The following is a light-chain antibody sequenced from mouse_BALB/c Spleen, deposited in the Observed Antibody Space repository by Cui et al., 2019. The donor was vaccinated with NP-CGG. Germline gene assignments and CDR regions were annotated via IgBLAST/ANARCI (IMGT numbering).Light chain of an antibody. CDR2: GTN. CDR3: ALWYSNHWV. Sequence: QAVVTQESALTTSPGETVTLTCRSSTGSVTTSNYANWVQEKPDHLFTGLIGGTNNRTPGVPARFSGSLIGDKAALTITGAQTEDEAIYFCALWYSNHWVFGGGTGLTVL. J-gene: IGLJ1*01. CDR1: TGSVTTSNY. V-gene: IGLV1*01.